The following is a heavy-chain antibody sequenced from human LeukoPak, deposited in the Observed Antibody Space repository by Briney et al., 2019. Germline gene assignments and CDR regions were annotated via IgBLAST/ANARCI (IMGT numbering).Heavy chain of an antibody. J-gene: IGHJ5*02. CDR2: ISSSGSTI. Sequence: GGSLRLSCATSGFTFSSSWMSWVRQAPGKGLECISYISSSGSTIYYADSVKGRFTISRDNAKKSLDLQMNSLRAEDTAVYYCARRSGSSASYAFDPWGQGTLVTVSS. D-gene: IGHD6-25*01. V-gene: IGHV3-48*04. CDR3: ARRSGSSASYAFDP. CDR1: GFTFSSSW.